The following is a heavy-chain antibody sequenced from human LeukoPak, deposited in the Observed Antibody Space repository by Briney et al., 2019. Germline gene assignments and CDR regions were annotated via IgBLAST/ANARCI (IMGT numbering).Heavy chain of an antibody. J-gene: IGHJ4*02. V-gene: IGHV3-30*04. Sequence: PGGSLRLSCAASGFTFSTYAFHWVRQAPGTGLEWVAVISSDGKNKIYADSVKGRFTISRDNSRNTLFLQMNSLTTEDTAVYYCARDPMADFDYCGQGTLVTVSS. D-gene: IGHD2-8*01. CDR2: ISSDGKNK. CDR3: ARDPMADFDY. CDR1: GFTFSTYA.